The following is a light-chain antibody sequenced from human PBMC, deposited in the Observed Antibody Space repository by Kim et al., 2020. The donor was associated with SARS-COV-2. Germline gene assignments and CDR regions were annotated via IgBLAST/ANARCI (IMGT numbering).Light chain of an antibody. J-gene: IGLJ2*01. Sequence: GQSITISCTGTSRDVGGHNYVSWYQQHPGKAPNLMIYDVSNRPSGVSNRFSGSKSGNTASLTISGLQAEDEADYYCSSYTSSSTVVFGGGTQLTVL. V-gene: IGLV2-14*03. CDR3: SSYTSSSTVV. CDR2: DVS. CDR1: SRDVGGHNY.